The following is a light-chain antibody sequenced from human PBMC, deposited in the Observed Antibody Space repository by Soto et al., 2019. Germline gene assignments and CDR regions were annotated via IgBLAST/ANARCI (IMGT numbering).Light chain of an antibody. CDR3: SSFADSPVV. CDR2: EVT. Sequence: LTQPPSASGSLGQSVTISCTGTSSDIGTYNYVSWYQHHPGKAPKLIIYEVTKRPSGVPDRFSGSKSGNTASLTVSGLQAEDEADYYCSSFADSPVVFGGGTKGTVL. V-gene: IGLV2-8*01. CDR1: SSDIGTYNY. J-gene: IGLJ2*01.